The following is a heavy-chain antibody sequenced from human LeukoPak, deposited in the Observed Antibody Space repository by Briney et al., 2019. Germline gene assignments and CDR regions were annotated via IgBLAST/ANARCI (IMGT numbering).Heavy chain of an antibody. D-gene: IGHD3-10*02. CDR3: ARDSPVCSY. Sequence: PSETLSLTCTVSGYSISSGYYWGWIRQPPGKGLEWIGSIYHSGSTYYNPSLKSRVTISVDTSKNQFSLKLSSVTAADTAVYYYARDSPVCSYWGQGTLVTVSS. CDR1: GYSISSGYY. V-gene: IGHV4-38-2*02. J-gene: IGHJ4*02. CDR2: IYHSGST.